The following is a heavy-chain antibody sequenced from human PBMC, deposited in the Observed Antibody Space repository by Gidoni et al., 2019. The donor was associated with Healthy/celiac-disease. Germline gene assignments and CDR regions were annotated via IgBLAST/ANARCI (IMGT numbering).Heavy chain of an antibody. Sequence: QVQLQESGPGLVKPSETLSLTCTVSGGSISRYYWRWIRQPPGKGLEWIGYIYYSGSTNYNPSLQSRVTISVDTSKNQFSLKLSSVTAADTAVYYCARQPELRYFDRLEGRNYYYYGMDVWGQGTTVTVSS. CDR1: GGSISRYY. CDR2: IYYSGST. CDR3: ARQPELRYFDRLEGRNYYYYGMDV. J-gene: IGHJ6*02. D-gene: IGHD3-9*01. V-gene: IGHV4-59*08.